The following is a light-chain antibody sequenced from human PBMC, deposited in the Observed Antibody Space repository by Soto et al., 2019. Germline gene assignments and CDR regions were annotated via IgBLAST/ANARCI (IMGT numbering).Light chain of an antibody. J-gene: IGLJ1*01. CDR2: EVS. CDR1: SSDVGNYKY. Sequence: QSVLTQPASVSGSPGQSITISCTGTSSDVGNYKYVSWYQQHPGKAPKLMIYEVSNRPSGVSNRFSGSKSGNTASLTISGPQAEDETDYSCFSYTSSGTYVFGTGTKVTVL. CDR3: FSYTSSGTYV. V-gene: IGLV2-14*01.